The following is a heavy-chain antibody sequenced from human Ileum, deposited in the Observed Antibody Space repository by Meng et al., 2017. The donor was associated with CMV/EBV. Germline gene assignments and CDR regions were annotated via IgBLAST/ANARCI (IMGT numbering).Heavy chain of an antibody. D-gene: IGHD6-19*01. CDR3: SRASSDWYLDY. CDR2: INNDGSST. J-gene: IGHJ4*02. V-gene: IGHV3-74*03. CDR1: EFTFSSNR. Sequence: VPRVDGGGGLVPPGASRRLSCACAEFTFSSNRKCWVRQAPGKCRGWVSRINNDGSSTTYADSVKGLSTITRDNAKNMLYLQMNSLRAEDTAVYYCSRASSDWYLDYWGQGTLVTVSS.